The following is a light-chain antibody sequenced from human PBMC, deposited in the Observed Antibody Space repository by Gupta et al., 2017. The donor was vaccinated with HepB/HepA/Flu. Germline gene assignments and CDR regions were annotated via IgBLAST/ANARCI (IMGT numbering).Light chain of an antibody. CDR2: RNN. CDR3: AAWDDSLRGVV. V-gene: IGLV1-44*01. CDR1: RSNIGSNT. J-gene: IGLJ2*01. Sequence: TQPPSASGTPGQRVTISCSGSRSNIGSNTVNWYQQFPGTAPKLLMYRNNQRPSGVPDRFSGSKSGTSASLAISGLQADDEADYYCAAWDDSLRGVVFGGGTKVTVL.